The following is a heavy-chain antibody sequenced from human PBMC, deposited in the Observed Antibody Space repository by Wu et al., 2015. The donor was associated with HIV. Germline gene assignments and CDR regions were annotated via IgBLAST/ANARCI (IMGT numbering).Heavy chain of an antibody. J-gene: IGHJ4*02. CDR3: AREVGAMDY. CDR1: GYTFTSYF. CDR2: INPGDGRT. D-gene: IGHD1-26*01. Sequence: QVQLVQSGAEVKRPGASVKISCKTSGYTFTSYFMHWVRQAPGQGLEWMGLINPGDGRTSYAQKFQGRVTMTRDTSTSTIYMELSSLISEDTAVYYCAREVGAMDYWGQGTLVTVSS. V-gene: IGHV1-46*03.